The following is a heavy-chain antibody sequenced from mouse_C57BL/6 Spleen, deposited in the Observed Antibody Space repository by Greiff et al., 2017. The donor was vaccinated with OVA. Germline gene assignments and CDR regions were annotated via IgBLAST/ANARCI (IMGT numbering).Heavy chain of an antibody. CDR2: IYPGSGNT. V-gene: IGHV1-76*01. D-gene: IGHD2-1*01. CDR3: ARLMDYGNVYYAMDY. CDR1: GYTFTDYY. Sequence: QVQLKESGAELVRPGASVKLSCKASGYTFTDYYINWVKQRPGQGLEWIARIYPGSGNTYYNEKFKGKATLTAEKSYSTAYMQLSSLTSDDSAVYFCARLMDYGNVYYAMDYWGQGTSVTVSS. J-gene: IGHJ4*01.